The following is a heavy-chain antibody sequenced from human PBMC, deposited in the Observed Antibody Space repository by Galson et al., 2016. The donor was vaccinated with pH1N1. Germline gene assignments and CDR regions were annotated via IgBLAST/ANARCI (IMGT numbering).Heavy chain of an antibody. V-gene: IGHV3-33*01. D-gene: IGHD2-2*01. Sequence: SLRLSCAASGFTFSRYGLHWVRQAPGKGLEWVAVIRYDGTKEYYADSVKGRFIISKDNSKNTLYLQMNDLRAEDTAVYYCARDIWISGYCSSISCSNLDDWGQGTLVTVSS. CDR3: ARDIWISGYCSSISCSNLDD. J-gene: IGHJ4*02. CDR1: GFTFSRYG. CDR2: IRYDGTKE.